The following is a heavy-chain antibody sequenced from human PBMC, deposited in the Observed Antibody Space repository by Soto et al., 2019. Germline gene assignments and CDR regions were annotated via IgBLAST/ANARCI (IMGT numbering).Heavy chain of an antibody. Sequence: GASVKVSCKASGYTFTSYGISWVRQAPGQGLEWMGWISAYNGNTNYAQKLQGRVTMTTDTSTSTAYMELRSLRSDDTAVYYCARDRWDNYDFWSGNYWFDPWGQGTLVTVSS. J-gene: IGHJ5*02. D-gene: IGHD3-3*01. CDR3: ARDRWDNYDFWSGNYWFDP. CDR2: ISAYNGNT. V-gene: IGHV1-18*01. CDR1: GYTFTSYG.